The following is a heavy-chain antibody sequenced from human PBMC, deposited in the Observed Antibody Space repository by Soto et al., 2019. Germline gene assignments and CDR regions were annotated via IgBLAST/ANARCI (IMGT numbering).Heavy chain of an antibody. J-gene: IGHJ3*02. V-gene: IGHV1-46*01. CDR3: ASPGPGAMVTQLGAFDI. CDR2: INPSGGST. CDR1: GYTFTSYY. D-gene: IGHD5-18*01. Sequence: GASVKVSCKASGYTFTSYYMHWVRQAPGQGLEWMGIINPSGGSTSYAQKFQGRVTMTRDTSTSTVYMELSSLRSEDTAVYYCASPGPGAMVTQLGAFDIWGQGTMVTVSS.